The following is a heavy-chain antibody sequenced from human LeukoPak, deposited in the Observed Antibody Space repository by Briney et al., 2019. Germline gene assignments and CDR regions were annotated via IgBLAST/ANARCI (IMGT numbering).Heavy chain of an antibody. CDR2: ISWNSGRI. Sequence: GRSLRLSCAASGFTFDDYAMHWVRQAPGKGLEWVSGISWNSGRIGYADSVKGRFTISRDSAKNSLYLQMSSLRAEDTALYYCAKARQYFDRFSSPDCWGQGTLVTVSS. J-gene: IGHJ4*02. CDR3: AKARQYFDRFSSPDC. CDR1: GFTFDDYA. D-gene: IGHD3-9*01. V-gene: IGHV3-9*01.